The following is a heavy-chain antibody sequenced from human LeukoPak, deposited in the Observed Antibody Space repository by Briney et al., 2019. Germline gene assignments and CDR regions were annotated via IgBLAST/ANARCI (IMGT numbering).Heavy chain of an antibody. CDR1: GYTFTDYY. CDR2: VDPEDGET. Sequence: GATVKISCKASGYTFTDYYMHWVQQAPGKGLEWMGRVDPEDGETIYAEKFQGRVTITADTSTDTAYMELSSLRSEDTAVYYCATETYSSGWYYFDYWGQGTLVTVSS. D-gene: IGHD6-19*01. V-gene: IGHV1-69-2*01. J-gene: IGHJ4*02. CDR3: ATETYSSGWYYFDY.